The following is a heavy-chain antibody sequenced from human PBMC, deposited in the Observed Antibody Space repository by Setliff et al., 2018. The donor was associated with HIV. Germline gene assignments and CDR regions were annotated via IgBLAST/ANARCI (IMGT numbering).Heavy chain of an antibody. D-gene: IGHD5-18*01. CDR1: GDSISGYY. Sequence: KSSETLSLTCTSSGDSISGYYWSWIRQPAGKGLEWIGRMHTSGNINYNHSLKSRVTMSVDTSKNQFSLRLSSVTAADTAVYYCARDQKGYSYGYFDSWGQGTLVTVSS. J-gene: IGHJ4*02. V-gene: IGHV4-4*07. CDR2: MHTSGNI. CDR3: ARDQKGYSYGYFDS.